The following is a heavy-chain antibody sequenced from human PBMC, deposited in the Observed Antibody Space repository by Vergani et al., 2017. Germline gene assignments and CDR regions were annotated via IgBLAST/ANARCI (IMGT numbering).Heavy chain of an antibody. D-gene: IGHD5-18*01. CDR3: ARAGGGYSYGYAGAFDI. CDR2: INPSGGST. CDR1: GYTFTSYY. Sequence: QVQLVQSGAEVKKPGASVKVSCKASGYTFTSYYMHWVRQAPGQGLEWMGIINPSGGSTSYAQKFQGRVTMTRDTSTSIVYMELSSLRSEDTAVYYCARAGGGYSYGYAGAFDIWGQGTMVTVSS. V-gene: IGHV1-46*03. J-gene: IGHJ3*02.